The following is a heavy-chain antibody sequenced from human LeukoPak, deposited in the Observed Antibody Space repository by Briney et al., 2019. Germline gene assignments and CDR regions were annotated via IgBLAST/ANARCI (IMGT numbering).Heavy chain of an antibody. CDR3: ARGHNWVVDY. J-gene: IGHJ4*02. Sequence: GASVKVSCKASGYTFTSYGIRWVRQAPGQGLEWMGWISTYNGDTNYAQKLQGRVTMTTDTPTSTAYMALRSLRSDDTAVYYCARGHNWVVDYWGQGTLVTVSS. V-gene: IGHV1-18*01. CDR2: ISTYNGDT. D-gene: IGHD1-1*01. CDR1: GYTFTSYG.